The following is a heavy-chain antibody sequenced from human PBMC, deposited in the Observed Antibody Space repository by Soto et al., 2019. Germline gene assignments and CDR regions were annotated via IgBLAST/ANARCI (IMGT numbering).Heavy chain of an antibody. D-gene: IGHD6-19*01. J-gene: IGHJ5*02. Sequence: EVQLVESGGGVVRPGGSLRLSCAASGFTFDAYVMSWVRQAPGKGLERVSGINWNGGSTGYADSVKGRFTISRDNAKNYRYLQMNSVRADDTALYYCARVSGRYGSAQNSFDPWGQGTLVTVAS. CDR2: INWNGGST. V-gene: IGHV3-20*04. CDR1: GFTFDAYV. CDR3: ARVSGRYGSAQNSFDP.